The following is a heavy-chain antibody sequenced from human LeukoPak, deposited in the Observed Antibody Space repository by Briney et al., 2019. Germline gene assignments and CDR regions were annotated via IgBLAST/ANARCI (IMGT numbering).Heavy chain of an antibody. CDR3: ARDLLNEGNHLDY. CDR1: GASISSNNYY. J-gene: IGHJ4*02. D-gene: IGHD4-23*01. CDR2: IYYSGST. Sequence: SETLSLTCIVSGASISSNNYYWAWIRQPPGKGLEWIGYIYYSGSTYYNPSLKSRVTISVDTSKNQFSLKLSSVTAADTAVYYCARDLLNEGNHLDYWGQGTLVTVSS. V-gene: IGHV4-30-4*08.